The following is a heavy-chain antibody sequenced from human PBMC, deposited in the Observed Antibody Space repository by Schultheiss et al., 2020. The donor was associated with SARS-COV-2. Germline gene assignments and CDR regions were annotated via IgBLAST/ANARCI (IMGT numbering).Heavy chain of an antibody. Sequence: SETLSLTCSVSGVSISSLNWSWIRQAPGKGLEWIGYIHGSGSFNTGSFNYNPSLESRVTISVDTSKNQFSLKLTSVTAADTAVYYCARDLSRWSGYHTILAWFDSWGQGTQVTVSS. J-gene: IGHJ5*01. D-gene: IGHD3-3*01. V-gene: IGHV4-59*01. CDR1: GVSISSLN. CDR3: ARDLSRWSGYHTILAWFDS. CDR2: IHGSGSFNTGSF.